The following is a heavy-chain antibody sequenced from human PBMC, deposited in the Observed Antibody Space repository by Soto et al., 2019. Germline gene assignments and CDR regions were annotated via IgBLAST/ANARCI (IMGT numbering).Heavy chain of an antibody. CDR3: AKDRAHNYDRSGFVAFDI. CDR2: ISSDAITT. Sequence: QVQLVESGGGVVQPGRSLRLSCAASGFTFSSYGMHWVRQAPGKGLEWVSVISSDAITTFYADSVKGRFTISRDNSKNTLYLQMNSLRAEDTAVYYCAKDRAHNYDRSGFVAFDIWGQGTMVTVSS. J-gene: IGHJ3*02. V-gene: IGHV3-NL1*01. D-gene: IGHD3-22*01. CDR1: GFTFSSYG.